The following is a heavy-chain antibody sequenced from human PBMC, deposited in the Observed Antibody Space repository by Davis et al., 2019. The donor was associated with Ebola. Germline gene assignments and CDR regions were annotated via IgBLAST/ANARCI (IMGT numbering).Heavy chain of an antibody. CDR3: TRPVESNWFDP. J-gene: IGHJ5*02. V-gene: IGHV3-73*01. Sequence: GESLKISCVFSGFSFSGSAMHWVRQAPGKGLEWVGRIRTKPNNYATTYAASVGGRFTISRDDSKDTTYLQMNSLKTEDTAVYYCTRPVESNWFDPWGPGTLVTVSS. CDR1: GFSFSGSA. CDR2: IRTKPNNYAT.